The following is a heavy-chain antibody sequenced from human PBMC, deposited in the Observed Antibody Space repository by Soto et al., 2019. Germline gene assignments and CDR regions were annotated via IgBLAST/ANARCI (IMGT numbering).Heavy chain of an antibody. CDR3: ALRSMAVVPEY. CDR1: GDSISSYY. V-gene: IGHV4-59*01. J-gene: IGHJ4*02. CDR2: LYYGRSA. Sequence: QVQLQESGPGLVKPSETLSLTCAVSGDSISSYYCMWIRQPPGKGLESIGYLYYGRSANYNPSLKSRVTVSVDASTNQCSLTLSSMTAADTAVYYCALRSMAVVPEYWGQGTLVTVSS. D-gene: IGHD3-22*01.